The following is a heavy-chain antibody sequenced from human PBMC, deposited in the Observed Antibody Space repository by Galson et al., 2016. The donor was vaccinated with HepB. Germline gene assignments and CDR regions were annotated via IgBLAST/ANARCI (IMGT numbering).Heavy chain of an antibody. V-gene: IGHV3-15*07. D-gene: IGHD6-19*01. CDR1: GFTFSKAW. CDR3: TTVGDSGWYLFRY. Sequence: SLRLSCAASGFTFSKAWMNWVRQAPGKGLEWVGRIKSETDGGTVDYAAPVKGRFTISRDDSKNMLYLQMNGLKTEDTAVYYCTTVGDSGWYLFRYWGQGTLVTVSS. J-gene: IGHJ4*02. CDR2: IKSETDGGTV.